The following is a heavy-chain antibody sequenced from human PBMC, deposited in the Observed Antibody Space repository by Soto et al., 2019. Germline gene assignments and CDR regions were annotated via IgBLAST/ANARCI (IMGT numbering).Heavy chain of an antibody. J-gene: IGHJ6*02. V-gene: IGHV1-69*12. CDR1: GGTFSSYA. D-gene: IGHD5-12*01. Sequence: QVQLVQSGAEVKKPGSSVKVSCKASGGTFSSYAISWVRQAPGQGLEWMGGIIPIFGTANYAQKFQGRVTITADEATSTAYMELSSLRSEDTAVYYCAGDQDSGNGIKLLYCCGMDVWGQGTRVTVAS. CDR3: AGDQDSGNGIKLLYCCGMDV. CDR2: IIPIFGTA.